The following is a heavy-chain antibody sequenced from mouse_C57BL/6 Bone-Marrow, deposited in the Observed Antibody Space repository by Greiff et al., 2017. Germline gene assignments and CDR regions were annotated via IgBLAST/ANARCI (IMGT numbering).Heavy chain of an antibody. V-gene: IGHV1-63*01. CDR3: ARSGYGSSGDFDY. CDR2: IYPGGGYT. CDR1: GYTFTNYW. J-gene: IGHJ2*01. D-gene: IGHD1-1*01. Sequence: VQLVESGAELVRPGTSVKMSCKASGYTFTNYWIGWAKQRPGHGLEWIGDIYPGGGYTNYNEKFKGKATLTADKSSSTAYMQFSSLTSEDSAIYYCARSGYGSSGDFDYWGQGTTLTVSS.